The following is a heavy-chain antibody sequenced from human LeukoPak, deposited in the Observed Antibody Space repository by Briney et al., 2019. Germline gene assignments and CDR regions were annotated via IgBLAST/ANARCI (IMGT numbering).Heavy chain of an antibody. CDR3: ARQIGGYSYGRPAGFDY. J-gene: IGHJ4*02. CDR1: GYSISSGYY. CDR2: IYHSGST. V-gene: IGHV4-38-2*01. Sequence: SETLSLTRAVSGYSISSGYYWGWIRQPPGKGLEWIGSIYHSGSTYYNPSLKSRVTISVNTSKSQFSLKLSSVTAADTAVYYCARQIGGYSYGRPAGFDYWGQGTLVTVSS. D-gene: IGHD5-18*01.